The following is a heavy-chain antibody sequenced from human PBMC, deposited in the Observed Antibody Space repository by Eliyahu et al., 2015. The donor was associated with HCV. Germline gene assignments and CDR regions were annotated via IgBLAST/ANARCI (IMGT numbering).Heavy chain of an antibody. CDR2: ISGSGGST. CDR1: GFTFSSXA. V-gene: IGHV3-23*04. Sequence: EVQLVESGGGLVQPGGSLRLSCAASGFTFSSXAMSWVRQAPGKGLGWVSAISGSGGSTYYADSVKGRFTISRDNSKNTLYLQMNSLRAEDTAVYYCATRDYGDYFVYYYGMDVWGQGTTVTVSS. J-gene: IGHJ6*02. CDR3: ATRDYGDYFVYYYGMDV. D-gene: IGHD4-17*01.